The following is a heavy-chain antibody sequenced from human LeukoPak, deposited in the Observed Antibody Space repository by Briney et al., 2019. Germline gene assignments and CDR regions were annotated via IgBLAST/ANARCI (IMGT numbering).Heavy chain of an antibody. CDR3: TTDYYGSGSPI. CDR2: IKSKTDGGTT. J-gene: IGHJ4*02. Sequence: GGSLRLSCAASGFTFSNAWMSWVRQAPGKGLEWVGRIKSKTDGGTTDYAAPVKGRFTISRDDSRNTLYLQMNSLKTEDTAVYYCTTDYYGSGSPIWGQGTLVTVSS. CDR1: GFTFSNAW. V-gene: IGHV3-15*01. D-gene: IGHD3-10*01.